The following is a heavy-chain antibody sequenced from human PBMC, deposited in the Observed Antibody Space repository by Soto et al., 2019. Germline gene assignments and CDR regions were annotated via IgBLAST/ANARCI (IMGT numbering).Heavy chain of an antibody. D-gene: IGHD1-26*01. Sequence: GGSLRLSCTASGITLSSYAMSWVRQAPGKGPEWVSGISASGGSTSYADSVKGRFTISRDNSKNTLYLQMNSLRADDTAVYHCAKGQNSGTYRFYFDYWGQGALVTVSS. CDR2: ISASGGST. J-gene: IGHJ4*02. CDR1: GITLSSYA. V-gene: IGHV3-23*01. CDR3: AKGQNSGTYRFYFDY.